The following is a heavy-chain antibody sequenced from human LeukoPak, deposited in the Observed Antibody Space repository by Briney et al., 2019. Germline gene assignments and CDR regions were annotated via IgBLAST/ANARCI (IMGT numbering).Heavy chain of an antibody. CDR1: GYTFTSYA. CDR3: AREAYYYYGSCNWFDP. V-gene: IGHV7-4-1*02. D-gene: IGHD3-10*01. Sequence: ASVKVSCKASGYTFTSYAMNWVRQAPGQGLEWMGWINTNTGNPTYAQGFTGRFVFSLDTSVSTAYLQISSLKAEDTAAYYCAREAYYYYGSCNWFDPWGQGTLVTVSS. CDR2: INTNTGNP. J-gene: IGHJ5*02.